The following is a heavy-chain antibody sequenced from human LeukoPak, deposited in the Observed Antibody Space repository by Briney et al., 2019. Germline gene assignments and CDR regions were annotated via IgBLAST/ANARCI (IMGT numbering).Heavy chain of an antibody. D-gene: IGHD6-19*01. V-gene: IGHV3-30-3*01. CDR3: SRGDSYSSGWFEIFFDY. CDR2: MSYDGINK. J-gene: IGHJ4*02. Sequence: PGRSLRLSCAASGFTFSYYAMHWVRQAPGKGLEWVAVMSYDGINKYYADSVKGRFTISRDNSKNTLYLQMNSLRAEDTAVYYCSRGDSYSSGWFEIFFDYWGQGALVTVSS. CDR1: GFTFSYYA.